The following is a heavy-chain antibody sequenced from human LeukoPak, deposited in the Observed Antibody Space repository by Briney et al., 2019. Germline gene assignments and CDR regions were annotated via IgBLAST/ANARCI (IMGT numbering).Heavy chain of an antibody. CDR3: ARSTVGYCSSTSCYYRVRFDP. D-gene: IGHD2-2*01. CDR1: GGSISSSNYY. Sequence: SETLSLTCTVSGGSISSSNYYWGWIRQPPGKGLEWIGIIYYSGITYYNPSLKSRVTISINTSKIQFSLNLNSMTAADTAVYYCARSTVGYCSSTSCYYRVRFDPWGQGTLVTVSS. J-gene: IGHJ5*02. V-gene: IGHV4-39*07. CDR2: IYYSGIT.